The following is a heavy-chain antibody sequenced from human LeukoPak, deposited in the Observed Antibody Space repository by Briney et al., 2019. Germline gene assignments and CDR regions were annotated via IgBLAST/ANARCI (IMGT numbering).Heavy chain of an antibody. D-gene: IGHD5-12*01. CDR2: INPNSGGT. CDR3: ARDDSGYDPLHYYFDY. J-gene: IGHJ4*02. V-gene: IGHV1-2*06. CDR1: GYTFTGYY. Sequence: ASVKVSCKASGYTFTGYYMHWVRQAHGQGLEWMGRINPNSGGTNSAQKFQGRVTMTRDTSISTAYMELSRLRSDDTAVYYCARDDSGYDPLHYYFDYWGQGTLVTVSS.